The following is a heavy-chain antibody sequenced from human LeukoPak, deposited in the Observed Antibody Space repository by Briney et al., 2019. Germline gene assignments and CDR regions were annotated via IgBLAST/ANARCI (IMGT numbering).Heavy chain of an antibody. V-gene: IGHV3-9*01. CDR3: AKASSSTSFDY. J-gene: IGHJ4*02. CDR1: GFTFDDYA. D-gene: IGHD2-2*01. CDR2: ISWNSGSI. Sequence: GRSLRLSCAASGFTFDDYAMHWVRQAPGKGLEWVSGISWNSGSIGYADSVKGRFTISRDNAKNSLYLQINSLRAEDTALYYCAKASSSTSFDYWGQGTLVTVSS.